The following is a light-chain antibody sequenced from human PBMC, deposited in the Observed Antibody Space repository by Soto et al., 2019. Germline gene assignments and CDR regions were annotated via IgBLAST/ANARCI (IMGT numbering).Light chain of an antibody. CDR1: QRVTNTN. Sequence: EIVLTQSPDTLSLSPGERATLSCRASQRVTNTNSAWYQQKPGQAPRLLIYYASNRATGIPDRFSGSGSGTDFTLTISRLAPEDFAVYYCQQYGSSYTFGQGTKLEIK. CDR2: YAS. V-gene: IGKV3-20*01. J-gene: IGKJ2*01. CDR3: QQYGSSYT.